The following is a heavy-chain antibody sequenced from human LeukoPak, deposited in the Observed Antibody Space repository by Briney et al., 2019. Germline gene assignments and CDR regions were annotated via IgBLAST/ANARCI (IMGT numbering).Heavy chain of an antibody. CDR2: ISWNSGSI. J-gene: IGHJ3*02. V-gene: IGHV3-9*01. CDR1: GFTFDDYA. D-gene: IGHD3-10*01. CDR3: AKDFITMVRGAGGRAFDI. Sequence: GGSLRLSCAASGFTFDDYAMHWVRQAPGKGLEWVSGISWNSGSIGYADSVKGRFTISRDNAKNSLYLQMNSLRAEDTALYYCAKDFITMVRGAGGRAFDIWGQGTMVTVSS.